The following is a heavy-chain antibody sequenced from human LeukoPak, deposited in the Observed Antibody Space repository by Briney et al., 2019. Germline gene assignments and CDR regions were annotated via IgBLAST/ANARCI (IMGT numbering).Heavy chain of an antibody. D-gene: IGHD6-19*01. CDR3: PRGGIAVAGTWDFDY. V-gene: IGHV4-39*07. J-gene: IGHJ4*02. CDR1: GGSISSSSYY. CDR2: IYYSGST. Sequence: SETLSLTCTVSGGSISSSSYYWGWIRQPPGKGLEWIGSIYYSGSTNYNPALNSRATISVDTSKNQFSLKLSSVTAADTAGYYCPRGGIAVAGTWDFDYWGQGTLVTVSS.